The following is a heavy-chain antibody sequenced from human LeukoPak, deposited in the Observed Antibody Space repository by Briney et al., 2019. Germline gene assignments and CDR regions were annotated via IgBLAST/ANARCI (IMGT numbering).Heavy chain of an antibody. J-gene: IGHJ6*04. V-gene: IGHV3-11*04. CDR3: AELGITMIGGV. D-gene: IGHD3-10*02. CDR1: GFTFRDYY. Sequence: PGGSLRLSCEASGFTFRDYYMSWIRQAPGKGVEWVSYISDSGSTRNYADSMKGRFTISRDNAKNTLYLQMNSLRAEDTAVYYCAELGITMIGGVWGKGTTVTISS. CDR2: ISDSGSTR.